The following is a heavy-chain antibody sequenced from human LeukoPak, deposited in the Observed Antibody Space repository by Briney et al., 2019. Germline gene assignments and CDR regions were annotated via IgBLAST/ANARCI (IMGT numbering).Heavy chain of an antibody. CDR3: ARRGKDSPYYYYYMDV. D-gene: IGHD2-15*01. CDR2: IIPIFGTA. V-gene: IGHV1-69*05. CDR1: GGTFSSYA. Sequence: SVKVSCKASGGTFSSYAISWVRQAPGQGLERMGGIIPIFGTANYAQKFQGRVTITTDESTSTAYMELSSLRSEDTAVYYCARRGKDSPYYYYYMDVWGKGTTVTVSS. J-gene: IGHJ6*03.